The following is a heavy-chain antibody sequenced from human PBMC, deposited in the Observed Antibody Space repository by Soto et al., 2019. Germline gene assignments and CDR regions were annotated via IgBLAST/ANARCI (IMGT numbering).Heavy chain of an antibody. J-gene: IGHJ4*02. Sequence: PSETLSLTCSVSGGSISGSSFYWGWIRQSPGKGLEWIASISSNGATHYNPSLKGRLTISADTSMNLFSVELKSVTAADTAMYYCASPQYFSWGQGALVTLL. CDR1: GGSISGSSFY. V-gene: IGHV4-39*01. CDR2: ISSNGAT. D-gene: IGHD3-9*01. CDR3: ASPQYFS.